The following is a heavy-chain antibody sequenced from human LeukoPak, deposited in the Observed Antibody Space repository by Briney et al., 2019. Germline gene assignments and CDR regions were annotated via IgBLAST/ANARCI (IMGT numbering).Heavy chain of an antibody. CDR2: IIPILGIA. Sequence: ASVKVSCKASGYTFSNYYIHWVRQAPGQGLEWMGRIIPILGIANYAQKFQGRVTITADKSTSTAYMELSSLRSEDTAVYYCARDRGVLSGYSSSWYSFNWFDPWGQGTLVTVSS. CDR3: ARDRGVLSGYSSSWYSFNWFDP. D-gene: IGHD6-13*01. J-gene: IGHJ5*02. CDR1: GYTFSNYY. V-gene: IGHV1-69*04.